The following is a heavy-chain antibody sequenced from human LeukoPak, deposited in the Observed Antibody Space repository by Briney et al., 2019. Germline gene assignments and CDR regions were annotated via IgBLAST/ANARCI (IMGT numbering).Heavy chain of an antibody. CDR1: GAPISSYF. J-gene: IGHJ4*02. D-gene: IGHD3-10*01. CDR3: ARESASGRPLDY. Sequence: SETLSLTCTVSGAPISSYFWSWIRQPAGKGLEWIGRISASGTTNYSPSLQNRLTMSVDTSENHFSLNLTSVTAADTAVYYCARESASGRPLDYWGQGTLVTVSS. CDR2: ISASGTT. V-gene: IGHV4-4*07.